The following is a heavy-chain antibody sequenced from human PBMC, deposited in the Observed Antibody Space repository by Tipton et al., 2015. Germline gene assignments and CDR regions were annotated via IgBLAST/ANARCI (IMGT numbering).Heavy chain of an antibody. CDR1: GFTFSSYA. CDR3: ARDEVRSGWYWVY. Sequence: SLRLSCAASGFTFSSYAMSWVRQAPGEGLEWVSLISVSGGTTYYADSVKGRLTISRDNSKNTLYLQMNSLRAEDTAVYYCARDEVRSGWYWVYWGQGTLVTVSS. V-gene: IGHV3-23*01. J-gene: IGHJ4*02. CDR2: ISVSGGTT. D-gene: IGHD6-19*01.